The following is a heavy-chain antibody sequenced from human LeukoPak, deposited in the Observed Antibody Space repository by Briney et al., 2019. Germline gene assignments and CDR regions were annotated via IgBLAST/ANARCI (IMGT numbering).Heavy chain of an antibody. CDR1: GYSFTSYW. D-gene: IGHD3-10*01. J-gene: IGHJ5*02. Sequence: GESLKISCKGSGYSFTSYWIGWVRQMPGKGLEWMGIIYPGDSDARYSPSFQGQVTISADKSISTAYLQWSSLKASDTAMYYCAGTYYYGSGSYGSWFDPWGQGTLVTVSS. V-gene: IGHV5-51*01. CDR3: AGTYYYGSGSYGSWFDP. CDR2: IYPGDSDA.